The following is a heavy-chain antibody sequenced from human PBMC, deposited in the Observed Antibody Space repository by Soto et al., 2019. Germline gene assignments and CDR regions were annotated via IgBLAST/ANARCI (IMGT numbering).Heavy chain of an antibody. V-gene: IGHV1-18*01. D-gene: IGHD3-10*01. CDR1: GYTFTSYG. CDR2: ISAYNGNT. CDR3: ARDVVTMVRGVSIEGDDYYYGMDV. Sequence: QVQLVQSGAEVKKPGASVKVSCKASGYTFTSYGISWVRQAPGQGLEWMGWISAYNGNTNYAQKLQGRVTMTTDTSTSTAYMELRSLRSDDTAVYYCARDVVTMVRGVSIEGDDYYYGMDVWGQGTTVTVSS. J-gene: IGHJ6*02.